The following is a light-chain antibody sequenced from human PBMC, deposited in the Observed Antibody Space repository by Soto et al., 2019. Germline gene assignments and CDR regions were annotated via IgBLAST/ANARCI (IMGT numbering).Light chain of an antibody. CDR3: CSYAGSSMFV. CDR2: EVV. CDR1: SSDVGPYNL. Sequence: QSALTQPASVSGSPGQSITISCTGSSSDVGPYNLVSWYQHHPGKAPKLMISEVVKRPSGVSNRFSGSKSGNTASLTISGLQAEDEAEYYFCSYAGSSMFVFGGGTKLTVL. J-gene: IGLJ2*01. V-gene: IGLV2-23*02.